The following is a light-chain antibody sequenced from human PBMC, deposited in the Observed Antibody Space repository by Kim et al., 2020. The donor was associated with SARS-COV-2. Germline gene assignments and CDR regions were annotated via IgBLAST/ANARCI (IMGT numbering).Light chain of an antibody. CDR2: LGS. V-gene: IGKV2-28*01. CDR3: MQALQTSYS. Sequence: DIVMTQSPLSLPVTPGEPASISCRSSQSLLHSNGYNYLDWYLQKPGQSPQLLIYLGSNRASGVPDRFSGSGSGTDFTLKISRVEAEYVGVYYCMQALQTSYSFGQGTSWIS. CDR1: QSLLHSNGYNY. J-gene: IGKJ2*03.